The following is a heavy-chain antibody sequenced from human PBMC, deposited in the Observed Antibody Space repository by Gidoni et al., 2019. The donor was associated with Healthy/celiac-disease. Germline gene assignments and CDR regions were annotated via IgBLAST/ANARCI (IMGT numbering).Heavy chain of an antibody. Sequence: EWIGNIYYSGSTYYNPSLKSRVTISVDTSKNQFSLKLSSVTAADTAVYYCARDASSARFLEWLGWFDPWGQGTLVTVSS. D-gene: IGHD3-3*01. J-gene: IGHJ5*02. CDR3: ARDASSARFLEWLGWFDP. CDR2: IYYSGST. V-gene: IGHV4-31*02.